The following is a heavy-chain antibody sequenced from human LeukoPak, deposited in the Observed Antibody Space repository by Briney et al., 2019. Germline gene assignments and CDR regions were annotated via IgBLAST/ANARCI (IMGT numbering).Heavy chain of an antibody. CDR3: ARAYGASYYFDY. CDR1: GFSFSGHW. D-gene: IGHD4-17*01. Sequence: GGSLRLSCTASGFSFSGHWMHWARQLPGKGLVWVSRISPTGSTTSYADSVKGRFTVSRDNAKNTLYLQVNNLRAEDTAVYYCARAYGASYYFDYWGQGILVTVSS. CDR2: ISPTGSTT. J-gene: IGHJ4*02. V-gene: IGHV3-74*01.